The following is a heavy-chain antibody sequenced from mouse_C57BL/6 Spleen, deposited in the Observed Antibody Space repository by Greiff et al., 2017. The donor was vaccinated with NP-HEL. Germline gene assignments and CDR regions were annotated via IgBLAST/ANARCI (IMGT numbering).Heavy chain of an antibody. CDR1: GFTFSSYA. J-gene: IGHJ3*01. CDR2: ISDGGSYT. Sequence: DVMLVESGGGLVKPGGSLKLSCAASGFTFSSYAMSWVRQTPEKRLEWVATISDGGSYTYYPDNVKGRFTISRDNAKNNLYLQMSHLKSEDTAMYYCARVDDYDGFAYWGQGTLVTVSA. D-gene: IGHD2-4*01. V-gene: IGHV5-4*03. CDR3: ARVDDYDGFAY.